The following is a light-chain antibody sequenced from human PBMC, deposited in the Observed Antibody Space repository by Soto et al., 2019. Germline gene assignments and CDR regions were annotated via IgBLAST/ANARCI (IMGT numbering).Light chain of an antibody. Sequence: IKMTQSPSDRAALLCGTGTSTCLAIQTISGYLNWYQQKPGKAPELLIYAASYLGKGIPSRFSGSASGTYFTLTISSLQPEDLATYYCQQSYTTPLTFGGGTKVDIK. CDR2: AAS. J-gene: IGKJ4*01. CDR1: QTISGY. CDR3: QQSYTTPLT. V-gene: IGKV1-39*01.